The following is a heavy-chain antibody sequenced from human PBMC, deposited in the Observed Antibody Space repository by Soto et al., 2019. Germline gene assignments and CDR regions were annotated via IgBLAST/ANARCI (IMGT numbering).Heavy chain of an antibody. CDR3: RYDFWSGPDDWYFDL. D-gene: IGHD3-3*01. CDR2: IKSKTDGGTT. V-gene: IGHV3-15*07. Sequence: ESGGGLVKPGGSLRLSCAASGFTFSNAWMNWVRQAPGKGLEWVGRIKSKTDGGTTDYAAPVKGRFTISRDDSKNTLYLQMNSLKTEDTAVYYCRYDFWSGPDDWYFDLWGRGTLVTVSS. CDR1: GFTFSNAW. J-gene: IGHJ2*01.